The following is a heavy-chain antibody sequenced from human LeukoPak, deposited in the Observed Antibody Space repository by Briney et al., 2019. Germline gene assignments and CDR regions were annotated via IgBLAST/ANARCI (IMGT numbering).Heavy chain of an antibody. Sequence: SVKLSCKASGGTFSSYAISWVRQAPGQGLEWMGRIIPILGIANYAQKFQGRVTITADKSTSTAYMELSSLRSEDTAVYYCARVTYDSSEGAFDIWGQGTMVTVSS. CDR3: ARVTYDSSEGAFDI. CDR1: GGTFSSYA. V-gene: IGHV1-69*04. CDR2: IIPILGIA. J-gene: IGHJ3*02. D-gene: IGHD3-22*01.